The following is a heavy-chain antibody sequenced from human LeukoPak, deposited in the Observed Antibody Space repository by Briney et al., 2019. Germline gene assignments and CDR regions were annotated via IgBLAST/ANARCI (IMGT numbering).Heavy chain of an antibody. CDR2: IFTSGST. D-gene: IGHD1-1*01. CDR1: GGSISSGNYY. Sequence: SETLSLTCTVSGGSISSGNYYWSWIRQPAGKGLEWIGRIFTSGSTNYNPSLKSRVTISLGTSKNQFSLNLSSVTAADTAVYYCARGRYQVWIDQAVDYWGQGALVTVSS. CDR3: ARGRYQVWIDQAVDY. J-gene: IGHJ4*02. V-gene: IGHV4-61*02.